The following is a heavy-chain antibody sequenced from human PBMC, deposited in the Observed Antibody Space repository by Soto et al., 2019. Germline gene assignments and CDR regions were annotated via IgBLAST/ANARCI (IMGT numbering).Heavy chain of an antibody. J-gene: IGHJ6*03. V-gene: IGHV3-11*01. CDR3: ARDRPDAERMLLTYYYYYMDV. CDR1: GFTFSDYY. D-gene: IGHD2-15*01. Sequence: QEQLVESGGGLVKPGGSLRLSCAASGFTFSDYYMSWIRQAPGKGLEWVSYISSSGSTIYYADSVKGRFTISRDNAKNSLYLQMNSLRAEDTAVYYCARDRPDAERMLLTYYYYYMDVWGKGTTVTVSS. CDR2: ISSSGSTI.